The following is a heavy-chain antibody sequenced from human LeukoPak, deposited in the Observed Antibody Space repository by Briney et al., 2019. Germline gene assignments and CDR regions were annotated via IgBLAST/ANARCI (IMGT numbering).Heavy chain of an antibody. Sequence: PSETLSLTCAVYGGSFSGYYWSWLRQPPGKGLEWVREINHSGSTNYNPSLKSRVTISVDTSKKQFSLKLSSVTAADTAVYYCARDPEVAPKTKYYDFWSGYRSFDYWGQGTLVTVSS. CDR1: GGSFSGYY. J-gene: IGHJ4*02. D-gene: IGHD3-3*01. CDR3: ARDPEVAPKTKYYDFWSGYRSFDY. CDR2: INHSGST. V-gene: IGHV4-34*01.